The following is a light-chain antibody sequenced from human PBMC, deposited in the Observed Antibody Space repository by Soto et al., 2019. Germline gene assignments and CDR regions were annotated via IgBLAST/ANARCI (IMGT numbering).Light chain of an antibody. V-gene: IGKV1-5*03. Sequence: DIQMTQSPSTLSASVGDRVTITCRASQSMSRWLAWYQQKPGKAPKLLIYKASTLESGVPLRFSGSGSGTEFTLTIRSVQPDDSATYYCQQYSTSPYNFGQGTRLEIK. CDR2: KAS. CDR3: QQYSTSPYN. J-gene: IGKJ2*01. CDR1: QSMSRW.